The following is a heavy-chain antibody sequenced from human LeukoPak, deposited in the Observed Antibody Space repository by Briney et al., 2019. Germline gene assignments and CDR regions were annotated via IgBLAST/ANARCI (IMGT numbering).Heavy chain of an antibody. Sequence: GASVKVSCKASGYSFTTYGITWVRQAPGQGLEWMGWISGYNGNTNYAQKFQDRVTMTTDTSTSVVSMELRSLRFDDTAVYYCARAPGGYTSGRFVYWGQGTLVTVSS. V-gene: IGHV1-18*04. D-gene: IGHD6-19*01. J-gene: IGHJ4*02. CDR3: ARAPGGYTSGRFVY. CDR2: ISGYNGNT. CDR1: GYSFTTYG.